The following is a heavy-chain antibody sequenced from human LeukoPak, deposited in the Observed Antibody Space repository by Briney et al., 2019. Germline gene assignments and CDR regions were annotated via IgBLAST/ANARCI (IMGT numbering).Heavy chain of an antibody. J-gene: IGHJ4*02. CDR3: AKDMKRTMVRGAAVY. CDR2: ISWNSGSI. V-gene: IGHV3-9*01. Sequence: GRSLRLSCAASGFTFDDYAMHWVRQAPGKGLEWVSGISWNSGSIGYADSVKGRFTISRDNAKNSLYLQMNSLRAEDTALYYCAKDMKRTMVRGAAVYWGQGTLVTVSS. CDR1: GFTFDDYA. D-gene: IGHD3-10*01.